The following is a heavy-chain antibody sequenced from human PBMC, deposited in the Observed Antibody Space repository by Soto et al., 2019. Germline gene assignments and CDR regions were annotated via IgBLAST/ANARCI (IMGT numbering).Heavy chain of an antibody. D-gene: IGHD3-22*01. Sequence: EVQLLESGGGLVQPGGSLRLSCAASGFALNSYAMSWVRQAPGKGLEWVSAISGSGINTFYADSVKGRFAISRDISKNTLHLQMNSLRGEDTAIYYCVGDSSGFDYWGQGTLVTVSS. CDR3: VGDSSGFDY. V-gene: IGHV3-23*01. J-gene: IGHJ4*02. CDR2: ISGSGINT. CDR1: GFALNSYA.